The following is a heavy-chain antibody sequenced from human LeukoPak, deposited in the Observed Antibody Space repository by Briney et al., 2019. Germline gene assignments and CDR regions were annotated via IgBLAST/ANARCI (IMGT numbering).Heavy chain of an antibody. CDR1: GFTFSSYG. CDR2: ISGSGGST. D-gene: IGHD6-13*01. CDR3: AKMEYSSSIRNDDGIVY. Sequence: GGSLRLSCAASGFTFSSYGMSWVRQAPGKGLEWVSAISGSGGSTYYADSVKGRFTISRDNSKNTLYLQMNSLRAEDTAVYYCAKMEYSSSIRNDDGIVYWGQGTLVTVSS. V-gene: IGHV3-23*01. J-gene: IGHJ4*02.